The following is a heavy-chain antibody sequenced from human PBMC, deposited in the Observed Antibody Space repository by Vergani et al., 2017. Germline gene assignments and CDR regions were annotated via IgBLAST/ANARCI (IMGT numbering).Heavy chain of an antibody. J-gene: IGHJ5*02. CDR1: GYTFTSYG. Sequence: QVQLVQSGAEVKKPGASVKVSCKASGYTFTSYGISWVRQAPGQGLEWMGWINPNSGGKNYPQKFQGRVTMTRDTSISTAYMELSRLRSDDTAVYYCARLRKDWFDPWGQGTLVTVSS. V-gene: IGHV1-2*02. CDR2: INPNSGGK. CDR3: ARLRKDWFDP.